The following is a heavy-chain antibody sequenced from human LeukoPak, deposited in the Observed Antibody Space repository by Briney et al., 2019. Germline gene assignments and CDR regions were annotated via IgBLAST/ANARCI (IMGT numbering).Heavy chain of an antibody. J-gene: IGHJ3*01. CDR1: VSTLNTYW. CDR2: IKADGSGT. V-gene: IGHV3-7*05. CDR3: ARLVNRAFDV. D-gene: IGHD3-9*01. Sequence: GGSLRLSCAASVSTLNTYWMTWFRQTPGKGLEWVANIKADGSGTSYVDSVKGRFTISRDNAKNSLDLQMNSLRADDTAVYYCARLVNRAFDVWGQGTMVIVSS.